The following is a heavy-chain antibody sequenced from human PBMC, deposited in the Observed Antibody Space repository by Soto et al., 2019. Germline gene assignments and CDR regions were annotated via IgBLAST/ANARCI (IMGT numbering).Heavy chain of an antibody. CDR2: VIPIFGTA. Sequence: QVQLVQSGAEVKKPGSSVKVSCKASGGTVSSYAISWLRQAPGQGLEGLGGVIPIFGTANYAQKFQGRVKITADESRNTAYMELSSLGSEDTAVYYCARAPQVSLDTAMVGEYFQHWGQGTLVTVSS. CDR3: ARAPQVSLDTAMVGEYFQH. D-gene: IGHD5-18*01. V-gene: IGHV1-69*12. J-gene: IGHJ1*01. CDR1: GGTVSSYA.